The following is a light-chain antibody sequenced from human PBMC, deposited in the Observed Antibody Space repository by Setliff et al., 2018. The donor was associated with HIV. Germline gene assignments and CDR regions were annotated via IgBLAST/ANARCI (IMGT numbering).Light chain of an antibody. CDR3: SSYTSSSTPYV. Sequence: QSALTQPASVSGSPGQSITISCTGTSRDVGGYNYVSWYQQHPGKALKLMIYKYSNRPSGVSNRFPGSKSGNTASLTISGLQAEAEADYYCSSYTSSSTPYVFGTATKVTVL. V-gene: IGLV2-14*01. CDR2: KYS. CDR1: SRDVGGYNY. J-gene: IGLJ1*01.